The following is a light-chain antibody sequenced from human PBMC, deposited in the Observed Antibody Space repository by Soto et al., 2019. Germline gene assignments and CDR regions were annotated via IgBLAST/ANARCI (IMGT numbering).Light chain of an antibody. V-gene: IGLV2-23*01. CDR3: CSYAGSSAWV. J-gene: IGLJ3*02. CDR2: EGS. CDR1: SSDVGSYNL. Sequence: QSALTQPASGSGSPGQSITSSCTGTSSDVGSYNLVSWYQQHPGKAPKLMIYEGSKRPSGVSNRFSGSKSGNTASLTISGLQAEDEADYYCCSYAGSSAWVLGGGTKVTVL.